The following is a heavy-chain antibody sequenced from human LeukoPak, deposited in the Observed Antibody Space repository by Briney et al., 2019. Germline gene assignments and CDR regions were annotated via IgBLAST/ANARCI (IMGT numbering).Heavy chain of an antibody. Sequence: ASVKVSCKASGYTFTSYGISWVRQAPGQGLEWMGIINPSGGSTSYAQKFQGRVTMTRDTSTSTVYMELSSLRSEDTAVYYCARDLDYYDSSGYHPPRYWYYFDYWGQGTLVTVSS. CDR1: GYTFTSYG. D-gene: IGHD3-22*01. V-gene: IGHV1-46*01. CDR2: INPSGGST. CDR3: ARDLDYYDSSGYHPPRYWYYFDY. J-gene: IGHJ4*02.